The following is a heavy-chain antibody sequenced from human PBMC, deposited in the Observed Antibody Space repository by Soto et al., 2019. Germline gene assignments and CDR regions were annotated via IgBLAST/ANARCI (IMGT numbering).Heavy chain of an antibody. Sequence: ASVKVSCKASGYTFTSYDINWVRQATGQGLEWMGWMNPNSGNTGYAQKFQGRVTMTRNTSISTAYMELSSLRSEDTAVYYCAGSRFSSSWAYYYYGMDVWRQGTTVTVSS. CDR3: AGSRFSSSWAYYYYGMDV. D-gene: IGHD6-13*01. CDR1: GYTFTSYD. V-gene: IGHV1-8*01. CDR2: MNPNSGNT. J-gene: IGHJ6*02.